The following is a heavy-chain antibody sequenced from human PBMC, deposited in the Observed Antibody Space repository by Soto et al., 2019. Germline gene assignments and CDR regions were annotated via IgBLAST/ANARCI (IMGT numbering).Heavy chain of an antibody. Sequence: SVKISCKASGLTFRNFAVQWVRQARGQRPEWIGWIVFGSGNTNYSQKLQERVTLTRDTSTNTVYMELRRLGREDTAVYYCAAESMQLVTSAGAYWGQGT. D-gene: IGHD1-26*01. V-gene: IGHV1-58*01. CDR1: GLTFRNFA. CDR2: IVFGSGNT. J-gene: IGHJ1*01. CDR3: AAESMQLVTSAGAY.